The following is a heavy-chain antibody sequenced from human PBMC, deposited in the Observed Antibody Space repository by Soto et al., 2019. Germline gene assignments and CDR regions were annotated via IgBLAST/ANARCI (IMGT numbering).Heavy chain of an antibody. Sequence: QVQLVQSGAEVKNPGSSVKVSCKTSVFTFNVYGIHWVRQAPGQGLEWMGGLIPIYDEPYYAPKFQGRVTISADKSTTTVHLERSRLRSDDTAVYFCARVREPHLDHYGLDVWGQGTTVTVS. CDR1: VFTFNVYG. V-gene: IGHV1-69*06. CDR2: LIPIYDEP. D-gene: IGHD1-1*01. CDR3: ARVREPHLDHYGLDV. J-gene: IGHJ6*02.